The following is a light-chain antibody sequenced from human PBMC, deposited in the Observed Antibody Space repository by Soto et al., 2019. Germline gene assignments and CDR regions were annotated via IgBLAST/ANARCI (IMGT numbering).Light chain of an antibody. Sequence: QSVLTQPPSASGAPGQRVTISCTGRSSNIGAGYDVHWYQPLPGTAPNLLIYGNSNRPSGVPDRFSGSKSGTSASLAITVRHAEDEAEYYCQSYDSSLSGYVFGTGTKVTVL. CDR3: QSYDSSLSGYV. CDR1: SSNIGAGYD. J-gene: IGLJ1*01. CDR2: GNS. V-gene: IGLV1-40*01.